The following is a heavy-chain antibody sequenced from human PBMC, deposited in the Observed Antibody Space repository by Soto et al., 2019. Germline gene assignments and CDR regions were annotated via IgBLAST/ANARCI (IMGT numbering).Heavy chain of an antibody. V-gene: IGHV3-11*01. Sequence: QVQLVESGGGLVKPGGSLRLACEASGFTFSDFYMSWFRQAPGKAPQWISYMSGSGNTIYHADSLKGRFTISRDNAKNSLYLQMNSLRGEDTAVYYCARMSDSSGSYYSPEFFFDVWGQGILVTVST. J-gene: IGHJ4*02. CDR1: GFTFSDFY. CDR3: ARMSDSSGSYYSPEFFFDV. D-gene: IGHD3-22*01. CDR2: MSGSGNTI.